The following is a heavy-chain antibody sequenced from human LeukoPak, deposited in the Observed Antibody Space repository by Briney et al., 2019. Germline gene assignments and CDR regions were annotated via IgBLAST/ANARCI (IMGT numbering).Heavy chain of an antibody. V-gene: IGHV3-7*01. J-gene: IGHJ4*02. CDR1: GFTFSTFW. Sequence: GGSLRLSCAASGFTFSTFWMSWVRQAPGKGLEWVANIKQDGSEKYYVDSVKGRFTISRDNAKDSLYLQMNSLKAEDTAVYYCARVYGDAMDYWGQGTLVTVSS. CDR3: ARVYGDAMDY. CDR2: IKQDGSEK. D-gene: IGHD4-17*01.